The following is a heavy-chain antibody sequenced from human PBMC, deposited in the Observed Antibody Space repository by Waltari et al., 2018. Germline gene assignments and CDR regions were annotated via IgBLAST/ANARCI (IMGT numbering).Heavy chain of an antibody. V-gene: IGHV3-23*03. Sequence: EVQLLESGGGLVQPGGSLRLSCAASGFTFNNYDMSWVRQAPGKGLEWVSVIYSGGTTYYADSVKGRFTISRDNSKNTLYLQMNSLRPEDTAVYHCAKEDFGGVDHWGQGTLVTVSS. CDR3: AKEDFGGVDH. CDR2: VIYSGGTT. CDR1: GFTFNNYD. D-gene: IGHD3-16*01. J-gene: IGHJ5*02.